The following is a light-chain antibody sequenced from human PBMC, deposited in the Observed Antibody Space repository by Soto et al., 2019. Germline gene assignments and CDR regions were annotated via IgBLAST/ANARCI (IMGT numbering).Light chain of an antibody. CDR2: RNN. J-gene: IGLJ1*01. Sequence: QSVLTQPPSASGTPGQGVTISCSGSTSNIGSNYVYWYQQLPGTAPKLLIYRNNQRPSGVPDRFSGSKSGNTASLTISGLQAEDETDYYCFSYTSSGTYVFGTGTKLTVL. CDR3: FSYTSSGTYV. V-gene: IGLV1-47*01. CDR1: TSNIGSNY.